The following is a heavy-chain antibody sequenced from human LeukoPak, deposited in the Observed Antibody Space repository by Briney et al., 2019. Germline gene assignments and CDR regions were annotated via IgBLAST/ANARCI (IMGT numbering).Heavy chain of an antibody. V-gene: IGHV1-69*01. CDR3: ARAGRGIAARPNYFDY. D-gene: IGHD6-6*01. CDR2: IIPIFGTA. CDR1: GGTFSSYA. Sequence: ASVKVSCKASGGTFSSYAISWVRQAPGQGLEWMGGIIPIFGTANYAQKFQGRVTITADESTSTAYMELSSLRSEDTAVYYCARAGRGIAARPNYFDYWGQGTLVTVSS. J-gene: IGHJ4*02.